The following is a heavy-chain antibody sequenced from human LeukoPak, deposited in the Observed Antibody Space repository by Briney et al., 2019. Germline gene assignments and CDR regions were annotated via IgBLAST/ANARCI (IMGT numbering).Heavy chain of an antibody. D-gene: IGHD3-9*01. CDR2: ISGSGGTT. Sequence: GGSLRLSCAASGFIFDSYATSWVRQAPGKGLEWVSVISGSGGTTYYADSVKGRFTISRDNSKNTLYLQMNSLRAEDTAVYYCAKGQDVLTGYSYFDYWGRETLVTVSS. CDR1: GFIFDSYA. J-gene: IGHJ4*02. V-gene: IGHV3-23*01. CDR3: AKGQDVLTGYSYFDY.